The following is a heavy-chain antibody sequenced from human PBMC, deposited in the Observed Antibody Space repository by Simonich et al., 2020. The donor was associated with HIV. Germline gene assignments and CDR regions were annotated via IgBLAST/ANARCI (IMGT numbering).Heavy chain of an antibody. J-gene: IGHJ6*03. CDR1: GGSISSSSYY. V-gene: IGHV4-39*07. Sequence: QLQLQESGPGLVKPSETLSLTCTVSGGSISSSSYYWGWIRQPPGKGLEWIGSIYYSGSTNSNPSLKSRVTISVDTSKNQFSLKLSSGTAADTAVYYCARGREWLGFYYYYYMDVWGKGTTVTVSS. CDR3: ARGREWLGFYYYYYMDV. D-gene: IGHD6-19*01. CDR2: IYYSGST.